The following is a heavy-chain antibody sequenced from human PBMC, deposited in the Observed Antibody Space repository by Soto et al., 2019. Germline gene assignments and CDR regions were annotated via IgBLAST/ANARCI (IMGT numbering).Heavy chain of an antibody. CDR3: ARRDYYASGSLTFDY. J-gene: IGHJ4*02. Sequence: KESGPTLVKPTQTLTLTCPFSGFSLSTSGVGVGWIRQPPGKALEWLALIYWDDDNRYSPSLRSRLTITKDTSKNEVVLTMTNMDPVDTATYYCARRDYYASGSLTFDYWGQGALVTVSS. CDR2: IYWDDDN. V-gene: IGHV2-5*02. D-gene: IGHD3-10*01. CDR1: GFSLSTSGVG.